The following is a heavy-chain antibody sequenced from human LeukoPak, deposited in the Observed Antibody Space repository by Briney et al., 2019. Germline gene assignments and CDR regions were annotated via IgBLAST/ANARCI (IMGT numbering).Heavy chain of an antibody. V-gene: IGHV4-39*01. CDR1: GGSISSYY. CDR3: ARQDPQLHDAFDI. Sequence: SETLSLTCTVSGGSISSYYWSWIRQPPGKGLEWIGSIYYSGSTYYNPSLKSRVTISVDTSKNQFSLKLSSVTAADTAVYYCARQDPQLHDAFDIWGQGTMVTVSS. J-gene: IGHJ3*02. D-gene: IGHD1-1*01. CDR2: IYYSGST.